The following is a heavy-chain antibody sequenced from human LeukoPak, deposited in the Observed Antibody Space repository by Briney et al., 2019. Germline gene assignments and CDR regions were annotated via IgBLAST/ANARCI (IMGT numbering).Heavy chain of an antibody. D-gene: IGHD2-2*01. CDR2: IIPILGIA. CDR3: ARTIVVVTGDYFDY. Sequence: SVKVSCKASGGTFSSYAISWVRQAPGQGLEWMGRIIPILGIANYAQKFQGRVTITADKPTSTAYMELSSLRSEDTAVYYCARTIVVVTGDYFDYWGQGTLVAVSS. CDR1: GGTFSSYA. J-gene: IGHJ4*02. V-gene: IGHV1-69*04.